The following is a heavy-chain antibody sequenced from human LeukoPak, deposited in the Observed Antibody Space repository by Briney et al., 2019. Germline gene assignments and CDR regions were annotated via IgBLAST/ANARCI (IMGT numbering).Heavy chain of an antibody. V-gene: IGHV4-30-4*01. CDR2: IYYSGST. Sequence: SETLSLTCTVSGGSISSGDYYWSWIRQPPGKGLEWIGYIYYSGSTYYNPPLKSRVTISVDTSKNQFSLKLSSVTAADTAVYYCARDVVVVPAAREGWFDPWGQGTLVTVSS. CDR3: ARDVVVVPAAREGWFDP. CDR1: GGSISSGDYY. D-gene: IGHD2-2*01. J-gene: IGHJ5*02.